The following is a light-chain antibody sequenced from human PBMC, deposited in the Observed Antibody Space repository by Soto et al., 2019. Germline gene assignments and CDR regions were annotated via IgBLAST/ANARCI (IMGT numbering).Light chain of an antibody. CDR2: DFS. J-gene: IGLJ3*02. CDR1: NSDIGGYNY. CDR3: CSDADPYNLWG. Sequence: QSALTQPRSVSGSPGQSVTISCTGTNSDIGGYNYVSWYQQHPGKAPKVMIYDFSRRPSGVPDRFSGSKSGNTASLTISGLQAEDEADYYCCSDADPYNLWGFGGGTKVTVL. V-gene: IGLV2-11*01.